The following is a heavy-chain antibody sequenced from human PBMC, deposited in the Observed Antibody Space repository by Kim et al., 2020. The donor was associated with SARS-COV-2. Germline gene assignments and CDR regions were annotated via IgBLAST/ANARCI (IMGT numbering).Heavy chain of an antibody. V-gene: IGHV4-34*01. CDR3: ARGASLGYCSGGSCYGSYYYYGMDV. CDR1: GGSFSGYY. D-gene: IGHD2-15*01. CDR2: INHSGST. Sequence: SETLSLTCAVYGGSFSGYYWSWIRQPPGKGLEWIGEINHSGSTNYNPSLKRRVTISVDTSKNQFSLKLSSVTAADTAVYYCARGASLGYCSGGSCYGSYYYYGMDVWGQGTTVTVSS. J-gene: IGHJ6*02.